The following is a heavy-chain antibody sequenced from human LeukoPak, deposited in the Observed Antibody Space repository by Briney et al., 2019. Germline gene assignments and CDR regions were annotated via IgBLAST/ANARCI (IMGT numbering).Heavy chain of an antibody. CDR1: GGSISSYY. Sequence: SETLSLTCTVSGGSISSYYWSWIRQPPGKGLEWIGYIYYSGSTNYNPSLKSRVTISVDTSKNQFSLKLSPVTAADTAVYYCARYGGDYYGMDVWGQGTTVTVSS. CDR3: ARYGGDYYGMDV. CDR2: IYYSGST. D-gene: IGHD4-23*01. J-gene: IGHJ6*02. V-gene: IGHV4-59*01.